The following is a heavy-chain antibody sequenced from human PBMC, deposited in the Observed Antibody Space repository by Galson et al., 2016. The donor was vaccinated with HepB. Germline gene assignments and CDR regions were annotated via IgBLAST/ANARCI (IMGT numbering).Heavy chain of an antibody. CDR1: GFTFNRRG. CDR3: AKRHEYSPPVGCSVDS. CDR2: DSMDGRRK. V-gene: IGHV3-30*18. Sequence: SLRLSCAASGFTFNRRGMHWVRQAPGKGLEWVAADSMDGRRKFYADSVKGRFTISRDNSNNMLFLQMSSLRVDDTAVYYCAKRHEYSPPVGCSVDSWGQGTLVSVSS. D-gene: IGHD3-10*02. J-gene: IGHJ4*02.